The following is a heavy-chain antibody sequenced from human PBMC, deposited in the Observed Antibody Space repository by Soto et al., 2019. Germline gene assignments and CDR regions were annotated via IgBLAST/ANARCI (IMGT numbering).Heavy chain of an antibody. CDR3: ARVNTMVRGVRGMDV. D-gene: IGHD3-10*01. V-gene: IGHV3-48*03. Sequence: PGGSLRLSCAASGFTFSSYEMNWVRQAPGKGLEWVSYISSSGSTIYYADSVKGRFTISRDNAKNSLYLQMNSLRAEDTAVYYCARVNTMVRGVRGMDVWGQGTTVTVSS. J-gene: IGHJ6*02. CDR2: ISSSGSTI. CDR1: GFTFSSYE.